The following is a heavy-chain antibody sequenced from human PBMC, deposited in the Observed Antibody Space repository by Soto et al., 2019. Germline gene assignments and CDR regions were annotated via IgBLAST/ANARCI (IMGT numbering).Heavy chain of an antibody. CDR3: ARDRRYCSGGSCRTVDY. J-gene: IGHJ4*02. CDR2: ISSSSSYI. Sequence: EVPLVESGGGLVKPGGSLRLSCAASGFTFSSYSMNWVRQAPGKGLQWVSSISSSSSYIYYAVSVKGRFTISRDNAKNSLYVHMTSLRAEDTAVYYCARDRRYCSGGSCRTVDYWGQGTLVTVSS. D-gene: IGHD2-15*01. V-gene: IGHV3-21*01. CDR1: GFTFSSYS.